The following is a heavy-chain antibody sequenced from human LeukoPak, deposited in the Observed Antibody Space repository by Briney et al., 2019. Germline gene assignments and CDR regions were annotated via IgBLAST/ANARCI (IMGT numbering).Heavy chain of an antibody. CDR1: GFTFSSYA. V-gene: IGHV3-30*04. J-gene: IGHJ6*02. CDR2: ISYDGSNK. CDR3: ARTGRITMVRGVITNAYYYYGMDV. D-gene: IGHD3-10*01. Sequence: PGRSLRLSCAASGFTFSSYAMHWVRQAPGKGLEWVAVISYDGSNKYYADSVKGRFTISRDNSKNTLYLQMNSLRAEDTAVYYCARTGRITMVRGVITNAYYYYGMDVWGQGTTVTVSS.